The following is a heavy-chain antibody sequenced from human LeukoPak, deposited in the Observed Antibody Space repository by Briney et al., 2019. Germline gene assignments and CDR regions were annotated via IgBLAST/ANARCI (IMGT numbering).Heavy chain of an antibody. CDR2: INPNSGGT. V-gene: IGHV1-2*02. J-gene: IGHJ4*02. Sequence: GASVKVSCKASGYTFTGYYMHWVRQAPGQGLEWMGWINPNSGGTNYAQKFQGRVTMTRDTSISTAYMELSRLRSDDTAVYYCARDQGDVLRYFDWLSVSDYWGQGTLVTVSS. D-gene: IGHD3-9*01. CDR1: GYTFTGYY. CDR3: ARDQGDVLRYFDWLSVSDY.